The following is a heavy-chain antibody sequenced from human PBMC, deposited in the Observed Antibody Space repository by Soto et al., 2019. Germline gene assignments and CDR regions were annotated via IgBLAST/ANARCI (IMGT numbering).Heavy chain of an antibody. CDR3: ARDDGYSYGPGFDY. D-gene: IGHD5-18*01. V-gene: IGHV3-30-3*01. CDR1: GFTFSSYA. Sequence: SLRLSCAASGFTFSSYAMHWVRQAPGKGLEWVAVISYDGSNKYYADSVKGRFTISRDNSKNTLYLQMNSLRAEDTAVYYCARDDGYSYGPGFDYWGQGTLVTVSS. J-gene: IGHJ4*02. CDR2: ISYDGSNK.